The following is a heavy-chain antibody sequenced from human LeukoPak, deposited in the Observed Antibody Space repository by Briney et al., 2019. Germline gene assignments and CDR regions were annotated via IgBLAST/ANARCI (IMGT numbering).Heavy chain of an antibody. CDR2: ISGSGGST. CDR3: AKDAEMQLWFSYYFDY. D-gene: IGHD5-18*01. Sequence: PGGSLRLSCAASGFTFSSYAMSWVRQAPGKGLEWVSAISGSGGSTYYADSVKGRFTISRDNSKNTLYLQMNSLRAEDTAVYYCAKDAEMQLWFSYYFDYWGQGTLVTVSS. J-gene: IGHJ4*02. CDR1: GFTFSSYA. V-gene: IGHV3-23*01.